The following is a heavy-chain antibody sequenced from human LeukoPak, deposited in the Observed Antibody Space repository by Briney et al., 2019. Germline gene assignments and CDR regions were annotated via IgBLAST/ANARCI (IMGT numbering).Heavy chain of an antibody. CDR3: ARDPNWNADAFDI. D-gene: IGHD1-20*01. J-gene: IGHJ3*02. CDR1: GYTFTDNF. V-gene: IGHV1-2*02. Sequence: GASVTVSCKASGYTFTDNFIHWVRQAPGQGLEWMGWINPNTGGTNYAQMFQGRVTMTRDTSISTAYMELSRLRSDDTAVYYCARDPNWNADAFDIWGQGTMVTVSS. CDR2: INPNTGGT.